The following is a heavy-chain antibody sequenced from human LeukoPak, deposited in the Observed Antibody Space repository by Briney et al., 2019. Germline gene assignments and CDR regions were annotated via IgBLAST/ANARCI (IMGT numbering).Heavy chain of an antibody. J-gene: IGHJ5*02. CDR3: AKDREQQLFP. CDR1: GFTFSSYW. V-gene: IGHV3-7*01. CDR2: IKQDGSEK. Sequence: PGGSLRLSCAASGFTFSSYWMSWVRQAPGKGLEWVANIKQDGSEKYYADSVKGRFTISRDNSKNTLYLQMNSLRAEDTAVYYCAKDREQQLFPWGQGTLVTVSS. D-gene: IGHD6-13*01.